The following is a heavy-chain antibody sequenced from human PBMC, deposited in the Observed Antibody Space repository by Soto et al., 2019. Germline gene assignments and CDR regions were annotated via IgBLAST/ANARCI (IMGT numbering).Heavy chain of an antibody. D-gene: IGHD4-4*01. CDR2: ISAYNGNT. V-gene: IGHV1-18*01. CDR3: ARLEGSNYVGWFDP. CDR1: GYTFSSYG. Sequence: GASVKVSCKASGYTFSSYGISWGRQAPGQGLEWMGWISAYNGNTNYAQKLQGRVTMTTDTSTSTAYMELRSLRSDDTAVYYCARLEGSNYVGWFDPWGQGTLVTVSS. J-gene: IGHJ5*02.